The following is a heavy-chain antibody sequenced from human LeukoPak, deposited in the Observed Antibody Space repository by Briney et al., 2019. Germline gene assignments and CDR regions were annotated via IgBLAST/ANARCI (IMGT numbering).Heavy chain of an antibody. Sequence: PSETLSLTCTVSGGSISSSSYYWSWIRQPPGKGLEWIGYIYYSGSTNYNPSLKSRVTISVDTSKNQFSLKLSSVTAADTAVYYCATMTTVVTPYFDYWGQGTLVTVSS. CDR1: GGSISSSSYY. V-gene: IGHV4-61*05. CDR2: IYYSGST. D-gene: IGHD4-23*01. CDR3: ATMTTVVTPYFDY. J-gene: IGHJ4*02.